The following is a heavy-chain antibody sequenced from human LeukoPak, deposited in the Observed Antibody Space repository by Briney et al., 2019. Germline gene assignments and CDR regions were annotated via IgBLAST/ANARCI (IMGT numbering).Heavy chain of an antibody. J-gene: IGHJ4*02. CDR1: GYSFTTYW. Sequence: GAPLMISCKSSGYSFTTYWIGWVRQMPGKVLEWMGIIYPGDSDASYSPSFRGHVTISVDKPISTAYLQWSSLKASDTAMYDCARQALWFGELSFDYWGQGTLVTVSS. V-gene: IGHV5-51*01. CDR3: ARQALWFGELSFDY. D-gene: IGHD3-10*01. CDR2: IYPGDSDA.